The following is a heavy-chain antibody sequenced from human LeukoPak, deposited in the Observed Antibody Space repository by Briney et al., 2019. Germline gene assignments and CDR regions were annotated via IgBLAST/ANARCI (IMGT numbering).Heavy chain of an antibody. D-gene: IGHD4-11*01. CDR3: ASSLYSNYPFDY. Sequence: SQTLSLTCTVSGGSISSGDYYWSWIRQPPGKGLEWIGYIYYSGSTYYNPSLKRRATISVDTSKNQLSLKLSSVTAADTAVYYCASSLYSNYPFDYWGQGTLVTVSS. J-gene: IGHJ4*02. CDR1: GGSISSGDYY. CDR2: IYYSGST. V-gene: IGHV4-30-4*08.